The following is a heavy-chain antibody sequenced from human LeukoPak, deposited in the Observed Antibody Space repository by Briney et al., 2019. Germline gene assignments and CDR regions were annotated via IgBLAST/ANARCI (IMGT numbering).Heavy chain of an antibody. CDR3: ARHGGGAIAARDLIPDRIDY. J-gene: IGHJ4*02. Sequence: SETLSLTCTVSGYSISSGYYWGWIRQPPGKGLEWIGSIYHSGSTYYNPSLKSRVTISVDTSKNQFSLKLSSVTAADTAVYYCARHGGGAIAARDLIPDRIDYWGQGTLVTVSS. V-gene: IGHV4-38-2*02. CDR1: GYSISSGYY. D-gene: IGHD6-6*01. CDR2: IYHSGST.